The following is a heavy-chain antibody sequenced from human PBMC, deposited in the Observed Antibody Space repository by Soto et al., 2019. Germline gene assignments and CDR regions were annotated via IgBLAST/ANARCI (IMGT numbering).Heavy chain of an antibody. J-gene: IGHJ6*02. CDR3: ASGSYIGYYYYGMEV. CDR1: GGTFSSYA. V-gene: IGHV1-69*13. CDR2: IIPIFGTA. D-gene: IGHD1-26*01. Sequence: ASVKVSCKASGGTFSSYAISWVRQAPGQGLEWMGGIIPIFGTANYAQKFQGRVTITADESTSTAYMELSSLRSEDTAVYYCASGSYIGYYYYGMEVWGQGTTVTVS.